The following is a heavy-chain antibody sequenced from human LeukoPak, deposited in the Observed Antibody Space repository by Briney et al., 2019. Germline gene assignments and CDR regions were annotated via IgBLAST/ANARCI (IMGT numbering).Heavy chain of an antibody. V-gene: IGHV1-69*13. CDR1: GGTFSSYA. Sequence: SVKVSCKASGGTFSSYAISWVRQAPEQGLEWMGGIIPIFGTANYAQKFQGRVTITADESTSTAYMELSSLRSEDTAVYYCARSPAITIFGVVIPHWFDPWGQGTLVTVSS. J-gene: IGHJ5*02. CDR2: IIPIFGTA. D-gene: IGHD3-3*01. CDR3: ARSPAITIFGVVIPHWFDP.